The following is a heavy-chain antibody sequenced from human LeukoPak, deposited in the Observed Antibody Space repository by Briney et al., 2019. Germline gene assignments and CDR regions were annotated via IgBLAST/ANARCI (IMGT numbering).Heavy chain of an antibody. Sequence: ASVKVSCKASGYTFINSGISWVRQAPGQGLEWMGWISAYNGKTNYPQKVQGRVTMTTDTSTSTAYLELRSLTSDDTAVYYCARAPRGDVVVPDASTFDPWGQGTLVTVSS. CDR2: ISAYNGKT. J-gene: IGHJ5*02. V-gene: IGHV1-18*01. D-gene: IGHD2-2*01. CDR3: ARAPRGDVVVPDASTFDP. CDR1: GYTFINSG.